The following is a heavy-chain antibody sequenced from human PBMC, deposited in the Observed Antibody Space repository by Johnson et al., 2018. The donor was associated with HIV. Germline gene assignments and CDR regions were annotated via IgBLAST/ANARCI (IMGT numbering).Heavy chain of an antibody. J-gene: IGHJ3*02. CDR1: GFTFSSYA. V-gene: IGHV3-30*04. CDR2: ISYDGSNT. CDR3: ARAPEVRGIDAFDI. D-gene: IGHD3-10*01. Sequence: QEKLVESGGGVVQPGRSLRLSCAASGFTFSSYAMHWVRQAPGKGLEWVAVISYDGSNTYYADPVKGRFTISRDNSKNTLYLQMNILTAEDTAVYYCARAPEVRGIDAFDIWGQGTMVTVS.